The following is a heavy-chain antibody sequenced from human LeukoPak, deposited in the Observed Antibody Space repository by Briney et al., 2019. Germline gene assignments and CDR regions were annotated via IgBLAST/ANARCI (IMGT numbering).Heavy chain of an antibody. J-gene: IGHJ4*02. V-gene: IGHV1-8*01. CDR1: GYTFTSYD. Sequence: GASVTVSCKASGYTFTSYDINWVRQATGQGLEWMGWMNPNSGNTGYAQKFQGRVTMTRNTSISTAYMELSSLRSEDTAVYYCATSNTIGVVIVFDYWGQGTLVTVSS. D-gene: IGHD3-3*01. CDR3: ATSNTIGVVIVFDY. CDR2: MNPNSGNT.